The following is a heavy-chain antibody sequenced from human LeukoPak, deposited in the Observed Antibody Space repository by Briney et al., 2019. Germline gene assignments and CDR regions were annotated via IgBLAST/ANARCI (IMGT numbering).Heavy chain of an antibody. CDR1: GFTFSSYG. V-gene: IGHV3-23*01. CDR2: ISGSGGST. CDR3: AKDSLRTLPAASFYY. J-gene: IGHJ4*02. Sequence: GGSLRLSCAASGFTFSSYGMSWVRQAPGKGLEWVSNISGSGGSTYYADSVKGRFTISRENSKNTLYMQMNSLRAEATAVYYCAKDSLRTLPAASFYYWGQGTLVTVSS. D-gene: IGHD2-2*01.